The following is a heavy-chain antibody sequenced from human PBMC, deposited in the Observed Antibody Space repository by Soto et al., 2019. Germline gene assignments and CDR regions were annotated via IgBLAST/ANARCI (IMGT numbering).Heavy chain of an antibody. Sequence: GGSLRLSCAASGLTSTTYAMNWVRQAPGKGLEWVSVISGSGDTTYYADSVKGRFTISRDNSKNTLYLQMNGLRADDTAVYYCAKGRYSTTWTEWDCWGQGTLVTVS. J-gene: IGHJ4*02. CDR1: GLTSTTYA. V-gene: IGHV3-23*01. D-gene: IGHD6-13*01. CDR3: AKGRYSTTWTEWDC. CDR2: ISGSGDTT.